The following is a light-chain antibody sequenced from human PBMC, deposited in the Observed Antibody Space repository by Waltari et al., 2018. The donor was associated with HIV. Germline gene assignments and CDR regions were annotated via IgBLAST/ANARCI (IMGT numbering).Light chain of an antibody. Sequence: EIVMTQSPATPSVAPGGRATLPCRAKQSVSTHLAWYQQKPGHAPRLLNSDASSRATGVPARFSGSASGTEFTLTISNLQSEDFAVYYCQQYHNWRPWTFGQGTKVEIK. V-gene: IGKV3-15*01. CDR3: QQYHNWRPWT. J-gene: IGKJ1*01. CDR1: QSVSTH. CDR2: DAS.